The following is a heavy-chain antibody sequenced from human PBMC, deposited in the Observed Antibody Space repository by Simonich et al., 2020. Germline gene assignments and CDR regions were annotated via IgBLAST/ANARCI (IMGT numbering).Heavy chain of an antibody. CDR1: GYTFTGYY. CDR3: ARVRFEAFDI. V-gene: IGHV1-2*02. CDR2: INPNSGGT. Sequence: QVQLVQSGAEVKKPGASVKVSCKASGYTFTGYYMHWVRQAPGQGLEWMGWINPNSGGTHYAQKCQGRVTMTRDTSSSTAYMELSRLRSDDTAVYYCARVRFEAFDIWGQGTMVTVSS. J-gene: IGHJ3*02.